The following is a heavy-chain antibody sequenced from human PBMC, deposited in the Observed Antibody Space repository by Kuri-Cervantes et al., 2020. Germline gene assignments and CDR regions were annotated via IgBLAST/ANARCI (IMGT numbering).Heavy chain of an antibody. V-gene: IGHV1-2*02. CDR1: GYTFTGYY. Sequence: ASVKVSCKASGYTFTGYYMHWVRQAPGQGLEWMGWINPNSGGTNYAQKFQGRVTMTRDTSISTAYMELSRLRSDDTAVYYCARGYYYDSSGYYLGNVHLEYWGQGTLVTVSS. CDR2: INPNSGGT. D-gene: IGHD3-22*01. J-gene: IGHJ4*02. CDR3: ARGYYYDSSGYYLGNVHLEY.